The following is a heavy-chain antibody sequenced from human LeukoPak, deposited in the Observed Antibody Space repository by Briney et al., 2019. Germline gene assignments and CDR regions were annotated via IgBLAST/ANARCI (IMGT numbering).Heavy chain of an antibody. D-gene: IGHD3-10*01. CDR2: IYSGGST. J-gene: IGHJ6*03. V-gene: IGHV3-53*01. Sequence: GGSLRLSCAASGFTVSSNYMSWVRQAPGKGLEWVSVIYSGGSTYYADSVKGRFTISRDNSKNTLYLQMNSLRAEDTAVYYCASSSGSYRYYYMDVWGKGTTVTVSS. CDR3: ASSSGSYRYYYMDV. CDR1: GFTVSSNY.